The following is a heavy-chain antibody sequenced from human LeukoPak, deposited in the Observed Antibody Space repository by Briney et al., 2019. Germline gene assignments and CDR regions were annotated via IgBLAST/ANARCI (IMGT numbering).Heavy chain of an antibody. CDR1: GFTFDDYG. J-gene: IGHJ6*03. V-gene: IGHV3-20*01. CDR3: ARVTQGYSNYVVHYYYYMDV. CDR2: INWNGGST. D-gene: IGHD4-11*01. Sequence: PGGSLRLSCAASGFTFDDYGMSWVRQAPGKGLEWVSGINWNGGSTGYADSAKGRFTISRDNAKNSLYLQMNSLRAEDTALYHCARVTQGYSNYVVHYYYYMDVWGKGTTVTVSS.